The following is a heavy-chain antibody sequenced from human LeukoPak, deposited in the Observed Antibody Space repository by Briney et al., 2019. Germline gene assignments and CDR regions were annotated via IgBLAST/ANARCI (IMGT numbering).Heavy chain of an antibody. D-gene: IGHD6-6*01. CDR1: GFTFSDYY. J-gene: IGHJ3*02. Sequence: AGGSLRLSCAASGFTFSDYYMSWIRQAPGKGLEWVSYISSSGSTIYYADSVKGRFTISRDNAKNSLYLQMNSLRAEDTAVYYCAREGEQLVRGAFDIWGQGTMVTVSS. V-gene: IGHV3-11*04. CDR3: AREGEQLVRGAFDI. CDR2: ISSSGSTI.